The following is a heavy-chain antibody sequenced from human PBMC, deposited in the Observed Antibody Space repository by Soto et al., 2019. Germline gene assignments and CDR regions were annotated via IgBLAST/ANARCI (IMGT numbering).Heavy chain of an antibody. J-gene: IGHJ3*02. CDR2: ISSSSSYI. V-gene: IGHV3-21*01. D-gene: IGHD6-6*01. CDR1: GFTFGSYS. CDR3: ARDPPARSAFDI. Sequence: GGSLRLSCAASGFTFGSYSMNWVRQAPGKGLEWVSSISSSSSYIYYADSAKGRFTISRDNAKNSLYLQMNSLRAEDTAVYYCARDPPARSAFDIWGQGTMVTVSS.